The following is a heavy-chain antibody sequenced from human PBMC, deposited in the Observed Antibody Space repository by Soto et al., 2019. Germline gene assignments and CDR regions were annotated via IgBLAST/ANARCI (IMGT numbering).Heavy chain of an antibody. CDR1: GFTFTSSA. V-gene: IGHV1-58*01. J-gene: IGHJ4*02. D-gene: IGHD1-26*01. CDR2: IVVGSGNT. Sequence: RASVKVSCKASGFTFTSSAVQWVRQARGQRLEWIGWIVVGSGNTNYAQKFQERVTITRDMSTSTAYMELSSLRSEDTAVYYCAAEGYSGSYYNVVYWGQGTLVTVPQ. CDR3: AAEGYSGSYYNVVY.